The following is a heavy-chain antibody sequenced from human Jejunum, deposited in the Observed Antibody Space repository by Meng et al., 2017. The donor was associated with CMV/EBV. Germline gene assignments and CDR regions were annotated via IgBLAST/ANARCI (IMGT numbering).Heavy chain of an antibody. V-gene: IGHV3-7*01. CDR1: FSNYW. J-gene: IGHJ5*01. Sequence: FSNYWMSWVRHAPGKGLERVANIGKDGSEKYYVDSVKCRFTISRDNAKNSLYLQINSLRADDTAVYYCARARGNGDDSKYNWFDSWGQGALVTVSS. CDR3: ARARGNGDDSKYNWFDS. CDR2: IGKDGSEK. D-gene: IGHD2-21*02.